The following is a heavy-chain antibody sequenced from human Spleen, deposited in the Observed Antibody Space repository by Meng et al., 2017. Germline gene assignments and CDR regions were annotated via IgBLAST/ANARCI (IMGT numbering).Heavy chain of an antibody. CDR3: AKDHRLPQITVVRGTMKAPTEDWFDP. J-gene: IGHJ5*02. CDR1: GFTFSSHA. D-gene: IGHD3-10*01. V-gene: IGHV3-23*01. Sequence: GVLKISCAASGFTFSSHAMSWVRQSPGKGLEWVSAISDSGSTTYYADSMKGRFTISRDNSKNTLYLQMNSLRAEDTAVYYCAKDHRLPQITVVRGTMKAPTEDWFDPWGQGTLVTVSS. CDR2: ISDSGSTT.